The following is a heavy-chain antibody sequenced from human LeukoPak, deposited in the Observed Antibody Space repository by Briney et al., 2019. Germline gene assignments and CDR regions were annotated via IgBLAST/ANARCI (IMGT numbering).Heavy chain of an antibody. CDR3: AADLHGYNADAFDI. CDR1: GYTFTSFG. V-gene: IGHV1-18*01. J-gene: IGHJ3*02. Sequence: ASVKVSCKASGYTFTSFGISWVRQAPGQGLEWMGWISAYNGNTNYAQKLQGRVTMTTDTSTSTAYMELSSLRSEDTAVYYCAADLHGYNADAFDIWGQGTMATVSS. D-gene: IGHD5-24*01. CDR2: ISAYNGNT.